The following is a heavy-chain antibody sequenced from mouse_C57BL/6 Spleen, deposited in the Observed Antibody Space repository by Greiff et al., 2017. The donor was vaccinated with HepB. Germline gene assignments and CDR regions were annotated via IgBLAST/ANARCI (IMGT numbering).Heavy chain of an antibody. CDR2: IDPEDGDT. CDR3: TTTYYYGSSWFAY. Sequence: VQLKQSGAELVRPGASVKLSCTASGFNIKDYYMHWVKQSPEQGLEWIGRIDPEDGDTEYAPKFQGKATMTADTSSNTAYLQLSSLTSEDTAVYYCTTTYYYGSSWFAYWGQGTLVTVSA. CDR1: GFNIKDYY. V-gene: IGHV14-1*01. J-gene: IGHJ3*01. D-gene: IGHD1-1*01.